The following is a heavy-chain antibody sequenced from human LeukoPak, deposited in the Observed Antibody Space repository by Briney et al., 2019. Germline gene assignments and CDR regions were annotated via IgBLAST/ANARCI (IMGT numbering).Heavy chain of an antibody. V-gene: IGHV1-69*05. Sequence: SVKVSCKASGGTFSSYAISWVRQAPGQGLEWMGRIIPIFGTANYAQKFQGRVTITTDESTSTAYMELCSLRSEDTAVYYCARESVPPYCGGDCCLDYWGQGTLVTVSS. J-gene: IGHJ4*02. CDR3: ARESVPPYCGGDCCLDY. CDR2: IIPIFGTA. D-gene: IGHD2-21*02. CDR1: GGTFSSYA.